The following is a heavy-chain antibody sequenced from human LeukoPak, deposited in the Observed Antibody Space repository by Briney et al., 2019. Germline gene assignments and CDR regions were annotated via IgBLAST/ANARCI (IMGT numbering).Heavy chain of an antibody. CDR2: ISSNGDST. CDR3: ARGNYGLVGSTPFDY. D-gene: IGHD1-26*01. Sequence: PGGSLRLSCAASGFTFSRYALHWVRQAPGKGLEYVSAISSNGDSTYYANSVKGRFTISRDNSKNTLYLQMGSLRAEDMAVYYCARGNYGLVGSTPFDYWGQGTLVTVSS. J-gene: IGHJ4*02. CDR1: GFTFSRYA. V-gene: IGHV3-64*01.